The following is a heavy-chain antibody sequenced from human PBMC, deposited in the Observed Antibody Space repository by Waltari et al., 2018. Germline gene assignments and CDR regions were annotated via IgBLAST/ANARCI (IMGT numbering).Heavy chain of an antibody. CDR3: AKYNVLVRNDAFDI. CDR2: IRYDGSNK. D-gene: IGHD2-8*02. V-gene: IGHV3-30*02. J-gene: IGHJ3*02. Sequence: QVQLVESGGGVVQPGGSLRLSCAASGFTFSSYGLHWVRQAPGKGLEWVAFIRYDGSNKYYADSVKGRFTSSRDNSKNTLYLQMNSLRAEDTAVYYCAKYNVLVRNDAFDIWGQGTMVTVSS. CDR1: GFTFSSYG.